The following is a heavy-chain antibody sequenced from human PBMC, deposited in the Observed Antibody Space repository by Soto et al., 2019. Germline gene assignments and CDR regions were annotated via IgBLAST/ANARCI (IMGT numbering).Heavy chain of an antibody. CDR2: ISGSGGST. Sequence: GGSLRLSCAASGFTFSSYAMSWIRQAPGKGLEWVSAISGSGGSTYYADSVKGRFTISRDNSKNTLYLQMNSLRAEDTAVYYCAKDLSVAGPYEKVLSYGMDVRGQGTTVTVSS. CDR1: GFTFSSYA. D-gene: IGHD6-19*01. J-gene: IGHJ6*02. CDR3: AKDLSVAGPYEKVLSYGMDV. V-gene: IGHV3-23*01.